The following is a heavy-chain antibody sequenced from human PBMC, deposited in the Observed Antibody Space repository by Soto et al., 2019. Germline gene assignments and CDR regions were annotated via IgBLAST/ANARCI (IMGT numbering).Heavy chain of an antibody. CDR2: IWYDGSNK. CDR1: GFTFSSYG. Sequence: GGSLRLSCAASGFTFSSYGMHWVRQAPGKGLEWVGVIWYDGSNKYYADSVKGRFTISRDNSKNTLYLQMNSLRAEDTAVYYCARDAITLFGVAGLAAYYYYGMAVWAQGTTATASS. CDR3: ARDAITLFGVAGLAAYYYYGMAV. V-gene: IGHV3-33*01. J-gene: IGHJ6*02. D-gene: IGHD3-3*01.